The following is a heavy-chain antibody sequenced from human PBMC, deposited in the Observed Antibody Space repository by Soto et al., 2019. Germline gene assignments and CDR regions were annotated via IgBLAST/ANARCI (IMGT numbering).Heavy chain of an antibody. CDR1: GGSISSYY. CDR3: LWSRVIEWELLFYY. J-gene: IGHJ4*02. V-gene: IGHV4-59*08. D-gene: IGHD1-26*01. CDR2: IYYSGST. Sequence: SETLSLTCTVSGGSISSYYWSWIRQPPGKGLEWIGYIYYSGSTNYNPSLKSRVTISVDTSKNQFSLKLSSVTAADTAVYYCLWSRVIEWELLFYYWGQGTLVTGLL.